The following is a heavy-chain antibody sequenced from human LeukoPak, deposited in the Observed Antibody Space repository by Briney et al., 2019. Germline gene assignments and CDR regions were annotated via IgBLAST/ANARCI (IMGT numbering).Heavy chain of an antibody. CDR3: ARDLPYYYGSGSSLIFDY. J-gene: IGHJ4*02. D-gene: IGHD3-10*01. CDR2: ISSSGSTI. Sequence: GGSLRLSCAASGFIVSSNYMSWVRQTPGKGLEWVSYISSSGSTIYYADSVKGRFTISRDNAKNSLYLQMNSLRAEDTAVYYCARDLPYYYGSGSSLIFDYWGQGTLVTVSS. V-gene: IGHV3-11*04. CDR1: GFIVSSNY.